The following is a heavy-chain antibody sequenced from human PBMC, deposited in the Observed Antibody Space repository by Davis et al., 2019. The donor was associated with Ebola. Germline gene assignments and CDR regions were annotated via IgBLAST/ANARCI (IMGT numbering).Heavy chain of an antibody. J-gene: IGHJ6*02. CDR3: ARQYYYDSSGAAGMDV. Sequence: GESLKISCAASGFTFSSYSMNWVRQAPGKGLEWVSSISSSSSYIYYADSVKGRFTISRDNAKNSLYLQMNSLRVEDTAVYYCARQYYYDSSGAAGMDVWGQGTTVTVSS. CDR2: ISSSSSYI. V-gene: IGHV3-21*01. CDR1: GFTFSSYS. D-gene: IGHD3-22*01.